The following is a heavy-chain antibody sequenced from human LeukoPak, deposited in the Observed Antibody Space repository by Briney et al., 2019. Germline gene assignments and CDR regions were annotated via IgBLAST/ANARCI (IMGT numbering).Heavy chain of an antibody. Sequence: GGSLRLSWAASGFTVSNNYMSWVRQTPGKGLEWVSFIYVGGSAYYADSVKGRFTISGDSSKYTLYLKMNSVRAEDTAVYYCARLKIDGTHFDYWGQGTLVTVSS. CDR1: GFTVSNNY. CDR3: ARLKIDGTHFDY. V-gene: IGHV3-53*01. J-gene: IGHJ4*02. D-gene: IGHD3-9*01. CDR2: IYVGGSA.